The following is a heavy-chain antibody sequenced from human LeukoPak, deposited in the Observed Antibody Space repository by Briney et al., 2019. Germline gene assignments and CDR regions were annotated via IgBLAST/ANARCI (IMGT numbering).Heavy chain of an antibody. J-gene: IGHJ4*02. D-gene: IGHD2-8*02. CDR2: IYYSGST. Sequence: SETLSLTCTVSGGSISSYYWSWIRQPPGKGLEWIGYIYYSGSTNYNPSLKSRVTISVDRSKNQFSLKLSSVTAADTAVYYCARDAGGTTPLDYWGQGTLVTVSS. V-gene: IGHV4-59*12. CDR1: GGSISSYY. CDR3: ARDAGGTTPLDY.